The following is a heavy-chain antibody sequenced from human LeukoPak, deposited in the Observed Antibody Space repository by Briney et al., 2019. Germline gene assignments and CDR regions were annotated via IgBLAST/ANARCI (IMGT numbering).Heavy chain of an antibody. Sequence: ASVNVSCTASGYTFTSYGISWVRQAPGQGLEWMGWISAYNGNTNYAQKFQGRVTMTRDTSISTAYMELSRLRSDDTAVYYCARDIGDGYTAVDYWGQGTLVTVSS. CDR3: ARDIGDGYTAVDY. CDR2: ISAYNGNT. D-gene: IGHD5-24*01. CDR1: GYTFTSYG. V-gene: IGHV1-18*01. J-gene: IGHJ4*02.